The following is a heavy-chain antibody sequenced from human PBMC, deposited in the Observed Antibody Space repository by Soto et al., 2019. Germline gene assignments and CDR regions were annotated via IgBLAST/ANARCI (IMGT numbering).Heavy chain of an antibody. D-gene: IGHD2-15*01. J-gene: IGHJ3*01. CDR2: IGYDASNK. CDR3: ARAQILCNQSSDAFDV. V-gene: IGHV3-33*01. Sequence: QVQLVESGGGVVQPGRSLRLSCAASGFAFSRHGMHWVRQAPGKGLEWVAIIGYDASNKHHADSVKGRFTISRDNSKNTMYLPMNSLRVEDTAVYYCARAQILCNQSSDAFDVWGRGTMVSVTS. CDR1: GFAFSRHG.